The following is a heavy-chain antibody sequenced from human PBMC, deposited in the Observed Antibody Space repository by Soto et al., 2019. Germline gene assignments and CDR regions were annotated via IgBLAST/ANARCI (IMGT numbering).Heavy chain of an antibody. D-gene: IGHD3-3*01. Sequence: SETLSLTCTVSGGSLSSGGYYWSWIRQHPGKGLEWIGYIYYSGSTYYNPSLKSRVTISVDTSKNQFSLKLSSVTAADTAVYYCARLAATHYDFWSDPGHYYGMDVWGQGTTVTVSS. CDR3: ARLAATHYDFWSDPGHYYGMDV. V-gene: IGHV4-31*03. CDR2: IYYSGST. CDR1: GGSLSSGGYY. J-gene: IGHJ6*02.